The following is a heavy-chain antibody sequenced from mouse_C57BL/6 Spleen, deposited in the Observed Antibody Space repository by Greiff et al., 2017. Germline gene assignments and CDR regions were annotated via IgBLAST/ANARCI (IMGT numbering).Heavy chain of an antibody. J-gene: IGHJ2*01. CDR1: GFTFSDYG. CDR3: ERNLVYDGFDY. V-gene: IGHV5-17*01. D-gene: IGHD2-3*01. CDR2: ISSGSSTI. Sequence: EVMLVESGGGLVKPGGSLKLSCAASGFTFSDYGMHWVRQAPEKGLEWVAYISSGSSTIYYADTVKGRFTISRNNAKNTLFLQMTSLRSEDTAMYSCERNLVYDGFDYWGQGTTLTVSS.